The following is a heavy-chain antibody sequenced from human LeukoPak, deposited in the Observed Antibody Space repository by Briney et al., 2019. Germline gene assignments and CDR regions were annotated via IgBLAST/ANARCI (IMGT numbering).Heavy chain of an antibody. D-gene: IGHD2-2*01. Sequence: GGSLRLSCAASGFTFSSYAMHWVRQAPGKGLEYVSAISSNGGSTYYANSVKSRFTISRDNSKNTLYLQMGSLRAEDMAVYYCARDYCSSTSCYWADAFDIWGQGTMVTVSS. J-gene: IGHJ3*02. CDR1: GFTFSSYA. CDR2: ISSNGGST. CDR3: ARDYCSSTSCYWADAFDI. V-gene: IGHV3-64*01.